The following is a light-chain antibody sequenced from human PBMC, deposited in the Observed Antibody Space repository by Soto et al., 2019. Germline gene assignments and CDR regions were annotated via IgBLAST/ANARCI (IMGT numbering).Light chain of an antibody. CDR3: QQSYSTPIT. CDR2: AAS. Sequence: EIVLTQSPGTLSLSPGERATLSCRASQSVSSSYLAWYQQKPGQAPRLLMSAASSRATGIPDRFSGSGSGRDFTLITSRMEDEDVSVYYCQQSYSTPITFGQGTRVEIK. V-gene: IGKV3-20*01. CDR1: QSVSSSY. J-gene: IGKJ5*01.